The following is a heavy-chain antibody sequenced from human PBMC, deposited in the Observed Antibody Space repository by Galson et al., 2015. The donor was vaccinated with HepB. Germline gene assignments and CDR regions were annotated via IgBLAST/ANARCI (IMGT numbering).Heavy chain of an antibody. V-gene: IGHV3-33*01. D-gene: IGHD4-17*01. J-gene: IGHJ4*02. CDR3: ARDYGDSQIDY. Sequence: SLRLSCAASGFTFSSYGMHWVRQAPGKGLEWVAVIWYDGSNKYYADSVKGRFTISRDNSKNTLYLQMNSLRAEDTAVYYCARDYGDSQIDYWGQGTLVTVSS. CDR2: IWYDGSNK. CDR1: GFTFSSYG.